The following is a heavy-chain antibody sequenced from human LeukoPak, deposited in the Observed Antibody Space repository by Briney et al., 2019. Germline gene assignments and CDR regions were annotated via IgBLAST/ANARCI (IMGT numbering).Heavy chain of an antibody. V-gene: IGHV3-33*01. CDR1: GFTLSSWA. Sequence: GGSLRLSCAASGFTLSSWAMHWVRQAPGKGLEWVAVIWYDGGNKYYVDSVKGRFTISRDNSKNTVYLQMNSLRAEDTAVYYCARAQSYTFGPWGQGTLVTVSS. D-gene: IGHD2-2*02. J-gene: IGHJ5*02. CDR3: ARAQSYTFGP. CDR2: IWYDGGNK.